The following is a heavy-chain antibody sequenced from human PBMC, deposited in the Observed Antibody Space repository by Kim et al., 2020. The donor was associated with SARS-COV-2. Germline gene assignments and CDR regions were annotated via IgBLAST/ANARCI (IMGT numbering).Heavy chain of an antibody. Sequence: SETLSLTCTVSGGSISSSSYYWGWIRQPPGKGLEWIGSIYYSGSTYYNPSLKSRVTISVDTSKNQFSLKLSSVTAADTAVYYCARPVDTAMVTGFDYWGQGTLVTVSS. CDR2: IYYSGST. CDR1: GGSISSSSYY. J-gene: IGHJ4*02. CDR3: ARPVDTAMVTGFDY. D-gene: IGHD5-18*01. V-gene: IGHV4-39*01.